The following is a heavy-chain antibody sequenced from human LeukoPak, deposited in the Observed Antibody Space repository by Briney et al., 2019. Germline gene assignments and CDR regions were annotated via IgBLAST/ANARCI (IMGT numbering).Heavy chain of an antibody. V-gene: IGHV3-21*01. Sequence: GGSLRLSCAASGFTFSSYSMNWVRQAPGKGLEWVSSISSSSSYIYYADSVKGRFTISRDNAKNSLYLQMNSLRAEDTAVYYCARHYYYDSSGYYFLSALDYWGQGTLVTVSS. CDR2: ISSSSSYI. CDR3: ARHYYYDSSGYYFLSALDY. CDR1: GFTFSSYS. J-gene: IGHJ4*02. D-gene: IGHD3-22*01.